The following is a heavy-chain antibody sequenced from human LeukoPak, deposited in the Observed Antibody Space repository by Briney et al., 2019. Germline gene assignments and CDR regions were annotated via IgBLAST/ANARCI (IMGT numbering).Heavy chain of an antibody. CDR2: IYYSGNT. D-gene: IGHD3-9*01. Sequence: SETLSLTCTVSGGSISSSSNYWDWIRQPPGEGLEWIGSIYYSGNTYYNPSLKSRVTISVDTSKNQFSLKLSSVTAADTAVYYCARDVPAHYDILTGYTRGGMDVWGQGTTVTVSS. J-gene: IGHJ6*02. CDR3: ARDVPAHYDILTGYTRGGMDV. V-gene: IGHV4-39*07. CDR1: GGSISSSSNY.